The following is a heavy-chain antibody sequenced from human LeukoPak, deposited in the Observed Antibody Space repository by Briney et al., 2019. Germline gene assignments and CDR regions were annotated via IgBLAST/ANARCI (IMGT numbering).Heavy chain of an antibody. D-gene: IGHD3/OR15-3a*01. V-gene: IGHV2-70*11. CDR2: IDWDDDK. Sequence: RMSGRTLVSPIQTLTLTCSLYIFAVTAGGMCVSWIRQPPGKALEWLAGIDWDDDKYYSTSLKTRLTIYKDTSKNQVVLTMTNMDPVDTATYYCARIPPHFVDLVEVWGQGTTVTVSS. CDR1: IFAVTAGGMC. CDR3: ARIPPHFVDLVEV. J-gene: IGHJ6*02.